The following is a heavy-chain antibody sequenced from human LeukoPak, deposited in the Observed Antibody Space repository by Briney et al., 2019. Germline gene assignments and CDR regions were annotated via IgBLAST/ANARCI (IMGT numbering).Heavy chain of an antibody. J-gene: IGHJ6*03. Sequence: GSLRLSCAASGFTFSSYEMNWVRQAPGKGLEWVSYISSSGSTIYYADSVKGRFTISRDNAKNSLYLQMNSLRAEDTAVYYCAREDTMVRGGHYYYYYYMDVWGKGTTVTVSS. V-gene: IGHV3-48*03. D-gene: IGHD3-10*01. CDR1: GFTFSSYE. CDR2: ISSSGSTI. CDR3: AREDTMVRGGHYYYYYYMDV.